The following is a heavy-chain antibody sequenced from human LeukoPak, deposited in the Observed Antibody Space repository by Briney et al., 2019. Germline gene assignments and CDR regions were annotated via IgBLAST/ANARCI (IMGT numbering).Heavy chain of an antibody. CDR2: IYYRGTT. CDR1: GGSISGYY. J-gene: IGHJ4*02. CDR3: ARRQVGVAARRGPSYFDY. D-gene: IGHD6-6*01. Sequence: SETLSLTCTVSGGSISGYYWSWIRQPPGKGLEWIGYIYYRGTTNYNPSLKSRVTISVDTSKNQFSLKLSSVTAADTAVYYCARRQVGVAARRGPSYFDYWGQGTLVTVSS. V-gene: IGHV4-59*08.